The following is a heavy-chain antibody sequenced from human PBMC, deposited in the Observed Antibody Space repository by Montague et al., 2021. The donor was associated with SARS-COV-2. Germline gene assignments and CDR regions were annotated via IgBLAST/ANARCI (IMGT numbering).Heavy chain of an antibody. V-gene: IGHV4-38-2*02. CDR2: IFQSGTT. Sequence: SETLSLTCTVSGYSISDGYYCVWVRQHPGKGLEWIGNIFQSGTTYYNPSLERRSTISVDTSKNQFSLKLSSVTAADTAVYYCARHASYDYSKDLYYYYYYGMDVWGQGTTVTVSS. J-gene: IGHJ6*02. CDR3: ARHASYDYSKDLYYYYYYGMDV. CDR1: GYSISDGYY. D-gene: IGHD4-11*01.